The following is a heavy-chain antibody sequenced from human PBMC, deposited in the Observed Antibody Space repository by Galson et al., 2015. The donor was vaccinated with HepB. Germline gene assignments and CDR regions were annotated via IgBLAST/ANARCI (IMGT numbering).Heavy chain of an antibody. Sequence: SLRLSCAASGFTFSSYSMNWVRQAPGKGLEWVSSISSSSSYIYYADSVKGRFTISRDNAKNSLYLQMNSLRAEDTAVYYCARVTGYSSGWADYWGQGTLVTVSS. CDR2: ISSSSSYI. CDR3: ARVTGYSSGWADY. CDR1: GFTFSSYS. J-gene: IGHJ4*02. V-gene: IGHV3-21*01. D-gene: IGHD6-19*01.